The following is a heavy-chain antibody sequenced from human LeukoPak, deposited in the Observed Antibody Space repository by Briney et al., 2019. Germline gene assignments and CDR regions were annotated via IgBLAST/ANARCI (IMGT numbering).Heavy chain of an antibody. Sequence: PSETLSLTCTVSGDSISSGDYYWSWIRQPPGKGLEWIGSIYYSGSTYYNPSLKSRVTMSVDTSKNQFSLKLSSVTAADTAVYYCAIGRYSSGYFDYWGQGTLVTVSS. V-gene: IGHV4-30-4*01. D-gene: IGHD5-18*01. CDR2: IYYSGST. J-gene: IGHJ4*02. CDR3: AIGRYSSGYFDY. CDR1: GDSISSGDYY.